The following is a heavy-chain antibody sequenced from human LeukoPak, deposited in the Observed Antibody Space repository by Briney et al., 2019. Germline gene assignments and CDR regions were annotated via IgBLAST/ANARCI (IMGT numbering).Heavy chain of an antibody. Sequence: GGSLRLSCAASGFTFTSYWIHWVRQTPGKGLVWVSRINGDGTTTGYADSVKGRFTISRDNAKNTLYLQINNLRAEDTAMYSCARAGFGFDYWGQGTLVT. D-gene: IGHD3-10*01. CDR3: ARAGFGFDY. J-gene: IGHJ4*02. CDR2: INGDGTTT. V-gene: IGHV3-74*01. CDR1: GFTFTSYW.